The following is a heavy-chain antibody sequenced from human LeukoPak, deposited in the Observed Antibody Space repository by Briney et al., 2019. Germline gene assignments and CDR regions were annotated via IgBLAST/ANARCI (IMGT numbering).Heavy chain of an antibody. D-gene: IGHD3-10*01. J-gene: IGHJ4*02. Sequence: GGSLRLSCIASGFTLSNYPAMHWVRQAPGKGLEWVAAVSADGNSKYYTGSVKGRFTISRDNAKNTLFLQMNSLRAEDTAVYYCAGGSTLDRDLVYYWGQGTLVTVSS. CDR1: GFTLSNYPA. CDR2: VSADGNSK. V-gene: IGHV3-30*04. CDR3: AGGSTLDRDLVYY.